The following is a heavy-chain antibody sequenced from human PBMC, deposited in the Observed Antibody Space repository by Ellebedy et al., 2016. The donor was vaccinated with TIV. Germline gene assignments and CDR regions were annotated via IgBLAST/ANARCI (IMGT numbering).Heavy chain of an antibody. J-gene: IGHJ4*02. CDR2: IYYSGST. D-gene: IGHD3-10*01. CDR1: GGSISSGGNS. V-gene: IGHV4-39*07. Sequence: MPSETLSLTCAVSGGSISSGGNSWSWIRQPPGKGLEWIGSIYYSGSTYYNPSLKSRVTISVDTSKNQLSLKLTSVTAADTAVYYCARRLYGSGFDYWGQGTLVTVSS. CDR3: ARRLYGSGFDY.